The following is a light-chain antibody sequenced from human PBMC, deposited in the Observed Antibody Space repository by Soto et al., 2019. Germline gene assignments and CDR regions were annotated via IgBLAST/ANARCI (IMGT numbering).Light chain of an antibody. Sequence: IVTLWTPAALSVSPGERATLFXRASRSLTINLSWYQQIPGXAPRXXXYTXSTRETGSPARLSGSGSATEFTLTISSLQPEELAVVYCQHYNGGPPAFGQGTNGDVK. CDR3: QHYNGGPPA. J-gene: IGKJ1*01. CDR2: TXS. V-gene: IGKV3-15*01. CDR1: RSLTIN.